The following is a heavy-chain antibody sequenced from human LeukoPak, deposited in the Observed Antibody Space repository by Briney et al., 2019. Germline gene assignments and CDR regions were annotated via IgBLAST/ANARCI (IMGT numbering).Heavy chain of an antibody. CDR3: ARRLEIYRMDV. Sequence: PGGSLRLSCAASGFTFSSYEMNWVRQAPGKGLEWVSYISSSGSTIYYADSVKGRFTISRDNAKNSLYLQMNSLRAEDTAVYYCARRLEIYRMDVWGQGTTVTVSS. CDR1: GFTFSSYE. J-gene: IGHJ6*02. CDR2: ISSSGSTI. V-gene: IGHV3-48*03. D-gene: IGHD1-1*01.